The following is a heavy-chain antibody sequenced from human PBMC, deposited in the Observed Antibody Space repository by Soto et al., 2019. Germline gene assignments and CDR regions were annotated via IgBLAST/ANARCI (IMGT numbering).Heavy chain of an antibody. V-gene: IGHV2-70*01. Sequence: SGPTLVNPTQTLTLTCTFSGFSLSTSGMCVSWIRQPPGKALEWLALIDWDDDKYYSTSLKTRLTISKHTSKHQVVLTMTNMDPVDTATYYCARSPNLNFYDSSGPLDYWGQGTLVTVFS. CDR2: IDWDDDK. D-gene: IGHD3-22*01. J-gene: IGHJ4*02. CDR1: GFSLSTSGMC. CDR3: ARSPNLNFYDSSGPLDY.